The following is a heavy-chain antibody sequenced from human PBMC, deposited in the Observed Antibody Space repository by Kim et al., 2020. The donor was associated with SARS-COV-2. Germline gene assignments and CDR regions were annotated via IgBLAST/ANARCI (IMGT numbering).Heavy chain of an antibody. D-gene: IGHD3-22*01. CDR3: ARDPCIQDYDD. V-gene: IGHV1-69*13. Sequence: SVKVSCKASGDTFSSYAISWVRQAPGQGLEWMGGISANYDNTNYAQKFQGRVTITADESTSTAYMELRSLRSEDTAVYYCARDPCIQDYDDWG. J-gene: IGHJ1*01. CDR2: ISANYDNT. CDR1: GDTFSSYA.